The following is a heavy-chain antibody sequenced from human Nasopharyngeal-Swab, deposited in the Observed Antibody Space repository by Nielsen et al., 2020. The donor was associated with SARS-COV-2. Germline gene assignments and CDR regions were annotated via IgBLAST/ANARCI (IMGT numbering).Heavy chain of an antibody. CDR2: ISRSSSAI. Sequence: GGSLRLSCDASGFLFRRYTMNWVRRAPGKGLEWVSFISRSSSAIYYRDPLKGRFTVSRDNTKKPLYLRMDSLRAEDTAVYYCARDGYCGVDCYGAFDIWGQGTMVTVSS. CDR3: ARDGYCGVDCYGAFDI. J-gene: IGHJ3*02. CDR1: GFLFRRYT. V-gene: IGHV3-48*04. D-gene: IGHD2-21*02.